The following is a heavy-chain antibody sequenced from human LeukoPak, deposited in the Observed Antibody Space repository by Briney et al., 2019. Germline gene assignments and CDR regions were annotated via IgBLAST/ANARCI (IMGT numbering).Heavy chain of an antibody. CDR1: GFTFTNYW. V-gene: IGHV5-10-1*01. CDR2: VDPYDSNV. Sequence: GESLNISCQRSGFTFTNYWISCVRQMPGKGLEWMGKVDPYDSNVNYSPSFEGHVTISVDRSVSTAYLHWTSLRASDTPSHYCSRLLGVAGMDFWGPGTRLTVTS. CDR3: SRLLGVAGMDF. D-gene: IGHD6-19*01. J-gene: IGHJ1*01.